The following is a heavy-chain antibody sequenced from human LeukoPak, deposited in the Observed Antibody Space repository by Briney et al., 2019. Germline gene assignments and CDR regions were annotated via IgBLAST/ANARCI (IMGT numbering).Heavy chain of an antibody. D-gene: IGHD3-10*01. CDR2: INPSGGST. J-gene: IGHJ3*02. CDR3: ARGEYAFDI. Sequence: WMGIINPSGGSTSYAQKFQGRVTMTRDTSTSTVYMELSSLRSEDTAVYYCARGEYAFDIWGQGTMVTVSS. V-gene: IGHV1-46*01.